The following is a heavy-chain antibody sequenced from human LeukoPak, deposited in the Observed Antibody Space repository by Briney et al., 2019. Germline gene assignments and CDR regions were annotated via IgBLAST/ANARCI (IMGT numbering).Heavy chain of an antibody. J-gene: IGHJ4*02. Sequence: ASVKVSCKASGYTFTSYYMHWVRQAPGQGLEWMGIINPSGGSTSYAQKFQGRVTMTRDTSTSTVYMELRSLRSDDTAVYYCARKTEAYYYDSSGPFDYWGQGTLVTVSS. CDR3: ARKTEAYYYDSSGPFDY. CDR2: INPSGGST. CDR1: GYTFTSYY. V-gene: IGHV1-46*01. D-gene: IGHD3-22*01.